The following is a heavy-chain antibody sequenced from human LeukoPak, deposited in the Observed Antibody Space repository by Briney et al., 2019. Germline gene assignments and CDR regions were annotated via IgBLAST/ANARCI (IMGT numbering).Heavy chain of an antibody. D-gene: IGHD2-2*01. CDR1: GYTFTSYG. CDR3: ARDSGVVVPAAIDAFDI. Sequence: ASVKVSCKASGYTFTSYGISWVRQAPGQGLEWMGWISAYNGNTNYAQKLQGRVTMTTDTSTSTAYMELRSLRSDDTAVYYCARDSGVVVPAAIDAFDIWGQGTIVTVSS. CDR2: ISAYNGNT. V-gene: IGHV1-18*01. J-gene: IGHJ3*02.